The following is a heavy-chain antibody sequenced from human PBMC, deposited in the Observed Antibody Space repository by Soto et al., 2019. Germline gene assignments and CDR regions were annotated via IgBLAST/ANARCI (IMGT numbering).Heavy chain of an antibody. V-gene: IGHV1-24*01. D-gene: IGHD3-10*01. J-gene: IGHJ4*02. CDR2: FDPEDGET. Sequence: ASVKGSCKVSGYTLTELSMHWVRQAPGKGLEWMGGFDPEDGETIYAQKFQGRVSISRDTSASTGYMELSSLTYEDTAVYYCARDPLWFGELSSFDYWGQGTLVTVSS. CDR3: ARDPLWFGELSSFDY. CDR1: GYTLTELS.